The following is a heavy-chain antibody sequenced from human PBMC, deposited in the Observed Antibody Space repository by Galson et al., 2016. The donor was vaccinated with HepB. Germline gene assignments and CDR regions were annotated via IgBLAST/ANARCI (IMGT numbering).Heavy chain of an antibody. D-gene: IGHD3/OR15-3a*01. CDR2: IESGGTA. J-gene: IGHJ4*02. CDR1: GGSISSGSYL. Sequence: TLSLTCTVSGGSISSGSYLWYWLRQPAGKGLEWIGRIESGGTADYNPSLGSRVTMSVDSSQNHFSLKLTSVTAADTAVYYCARRGDWLPFDSWGQGTLATVSS. V-gene: IGHV4-61*02. CDR3: ARRGDWLPFDS.